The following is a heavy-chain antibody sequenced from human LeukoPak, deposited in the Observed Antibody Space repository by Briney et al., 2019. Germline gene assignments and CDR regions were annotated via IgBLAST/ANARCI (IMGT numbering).Heavy chain of an antibody. CDR3: ARGGTTYFSGSGTHP. CDR1: GGSFSGFF. J-gene: IGHJ5*02. CDR2: INRRGTT. V-gene: IGHV4-34*01. Sequence: PSETLSLTCGVSGGSFSGFFWTWIRQSPGRGLEWIGEINRRGTTYYNPSLESRLAISLDTSRNQFFLNLTSVPAADTAVYFCARGGTTYFSGSGTHPWGQGTLVTVSS. D-gene: IGHD3-10*01.